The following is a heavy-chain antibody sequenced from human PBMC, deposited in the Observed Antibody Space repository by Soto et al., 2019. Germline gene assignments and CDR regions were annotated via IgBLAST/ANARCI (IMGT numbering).Heavy chain of an antibody. Sequence: ASVKVSCKASGYTFTSYGISWVRQAPGQGLEWMGWISAYNGNTNYAQKLQGRVTMTTDTSTSTAYMELRSLRSDDTAVYYCARGLSSWYWPPGWFDPWGQGTLVTVSS. V-gene: IGHV1-18*01. CDR2: ISAYNGNT. J-gene: IGHJ5*02. CDR1: GYTFTSYG. D-gene: IGHD6-13*01. CDR3: ARGLSSWYWPPGWFDP.